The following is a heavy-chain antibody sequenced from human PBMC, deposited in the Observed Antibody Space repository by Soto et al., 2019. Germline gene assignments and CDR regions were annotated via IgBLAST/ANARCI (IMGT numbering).Heavy chain of an antibody. CDR3: STSSRNEYHFAMDA. Sequence: EVHLVETGGGLIQPGGSLRLSCAASGLSVSSSDMSWVRQASGKGLEWVSVIYSGGSTHDADSVKGRITNSRDNSKNTVHLQMNSLRVDDTAVYFCSTSSRNEYHFAMDAWGQGTTVIVSS. D-gene: IGHD6-6*01. J-gene: IGHJ6*02. V-gene: IGHV3-53*02. CDR1: GLSVSSSD. CDR2: IYSGGST.